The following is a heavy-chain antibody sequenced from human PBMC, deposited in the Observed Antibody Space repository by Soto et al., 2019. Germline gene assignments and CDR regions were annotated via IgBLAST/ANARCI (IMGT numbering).Heavy chain of an antibody. Sequence: ASVKDCCKASGYTFTSYGITWVRQAPGQGLEWMGGISAYNGNTNYAQKLQSRVTTTTDTSTSTAYMELRSLRSDDTAVYYCARDDDIGSYSVYWGQGTLVTVSS. CDR1: GYTFTSYG. CDR3: ARDDDIGSYSVY. D-gene: IGHD1-26*01. CDR2: ISAYNGNT. J-gene: IGHJ4*02. V-gene: IGHV1-18*04.